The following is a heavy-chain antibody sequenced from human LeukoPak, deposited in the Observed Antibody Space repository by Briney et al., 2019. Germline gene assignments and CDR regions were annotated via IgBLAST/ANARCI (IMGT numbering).Heavy chain of an antibody. J-gene: IGHJ5*02. V-gene: IGHV4-59*01. D-gene: IGHD2-15*01. CDR3: ARGHDGVVGWFAP. CDR1: GGSISSYY. CDR2: IYYSGST. Sequence: SQTLSLTCTVSGGSISSYYWSWIRQPPGKGLEWIGYIYYSGSTNYNPSLKSRLTISVDTSKNQISLKLTSVTAADTAVYYCARGHDGVVGWFAPWGRGTLVAVSS.